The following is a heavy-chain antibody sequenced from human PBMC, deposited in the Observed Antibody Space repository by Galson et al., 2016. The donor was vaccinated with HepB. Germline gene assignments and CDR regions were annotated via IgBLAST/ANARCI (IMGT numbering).Heavy chain of an antibody. CDR3: TTSSTRGYTYGPSAY. J-gene: IGHJ4*02. Sequence: LRLSCAASGFTFSRAWMNWVRQAPGKGLEWVGRIKSYTDGGTTEYAAPMKGRFTFSRDESNNRLYLQMNSLKTEDTAVYYCTTSSTRGYTYGPSAYWGRGTLVAVSP. CDR1: GFTFSRAW. CDR2: IKSYTDGGTT. V-gene: IGHV3-15*01. D-gene: IGHD5-18*01.